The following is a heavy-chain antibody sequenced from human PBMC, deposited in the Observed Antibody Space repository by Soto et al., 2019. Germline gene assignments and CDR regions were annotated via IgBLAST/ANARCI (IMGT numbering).Heavy chain of an antibody. CDR2: ISGTGVPT. V-gene: IGHV3-23*01. CDR3: AKSFCSSSSCFFLWVDP. Sequence: EVQLLESGGGLVQPGGSLRLSCVASGFTFSDYAMSWVRQAPGKGLEWLSLISGTGVPTLYAGTVKGRFSVSRDNSKSTLFLEMNDLRVDDTAKYYCAKSFCSSSSCFFLWVDPWGPGTLVTVSS. J-gene: IGHJ5*02. D-gene: IGHD2-2*01. CDR1: GFTFSDYA.